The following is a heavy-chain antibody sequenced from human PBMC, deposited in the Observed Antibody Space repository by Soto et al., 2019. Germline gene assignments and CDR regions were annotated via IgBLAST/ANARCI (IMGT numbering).Heavy chain of an antibody. CDR2: ISAYNGNT. CDR3: ACVYYDDSSGYPAGMFDP. V-gene: IGHV1-18*01. D-gene: IGHD3-22*01. CDR1: GYTFTSYG. Sequence: QVQLVQSGAEVKKPGASVKVSCKASGYTFTSYGISWVRQAPGQGLEWMGWISAYNGNTTYAQKLQGIVTMTTDTATSTAYMELRSLRSDDTAVYYCACVYYDDSSGYPAGMFDPWGQGTLVTVSS. J-gene: IGHJ5*02.